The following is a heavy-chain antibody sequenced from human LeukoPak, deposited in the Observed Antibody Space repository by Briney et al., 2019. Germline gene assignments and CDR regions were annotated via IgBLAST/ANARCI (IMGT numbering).Heavy chain of an antibody. CDR3: ARDLAFRGVLGY. Sequence: GAPVKVSCKASGYTFTSYGISWVRQAPGQGLEWMGWISAYNGNTNYAQKPQGRVTMTTDTSTSTAYMELRSLRSDDTAVYYCARDLAFRGVLGYWGQGTLVTVSS. J-gene: IGHJ4*02. D-gene: IGHD3-10*01. CDR2: ISAYNGNT. V-gene: IGHV1-18*01. CDR1: GYTFTSYG.